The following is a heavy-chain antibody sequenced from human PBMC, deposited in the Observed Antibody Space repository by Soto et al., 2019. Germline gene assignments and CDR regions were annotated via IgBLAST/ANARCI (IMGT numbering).Heavy chain of an antibody. J-gene: IGHJ4*02. D-gene: IGHD3-3*01. CDR1: GYTFTSYY. V-gene: IGHV1-46*01. CDR2: INPSGGST. Sequence: ASVKVSCKASGYTFTSYYMHWVRQAPGQGLEWMGIINPSGGSTSYAQKFQGRVTMTRDTSTSTVYMELSSLRSEDTAVYYCARDRSHFDFWCGYYYFDYWGQGTLVTVSS. CDR3: ARDRSHFDFWCGYYYFDY.